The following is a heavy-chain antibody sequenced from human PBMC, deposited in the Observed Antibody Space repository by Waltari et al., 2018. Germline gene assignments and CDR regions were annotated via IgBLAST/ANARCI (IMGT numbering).Heavy chain of an antibody. D-gene: IGHD6-6*01. CDR3: ARGRYSSSSYIDY. CDR2: MWYDGSKE. Sequence: QVQLVESGGGVVQPGRSLRLSCVVSGFTFSSHNMHWVRQSPGKGLEWVADMWYDGSKENYVDSVKGRFRISRDNSKNTVYLQLDRVSADDTAVYFCARGRYSSSSYIDYWGRGTLVTVSS. V-gene: IGHV3-33*01. CDR1: GFTFSSHN. J-gene: IGHJ4*02.